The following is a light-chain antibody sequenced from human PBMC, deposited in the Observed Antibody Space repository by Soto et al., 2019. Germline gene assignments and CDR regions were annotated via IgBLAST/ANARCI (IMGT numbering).Light chain of an antibody. J-gene: IGKJ1*01. CDR1: QSVSSSY. CDR3: QQYGSSPPT. Sequence: EIVLTQSPGTLSLSPGERATLSCRASQSVSSSYLAWYQQKPGQATRLLIYGASSRATGIPDRFSGSGSGTDFTLTISRLQPEDFAFYYCQQYGSSPPTFGQGTKVEIK. CDR2: GAS. V-gene: IGKV3-20*01.